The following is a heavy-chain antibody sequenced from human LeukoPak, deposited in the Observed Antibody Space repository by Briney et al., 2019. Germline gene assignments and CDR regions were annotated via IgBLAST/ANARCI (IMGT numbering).Heavy chain of an antibody. CDR1: GGTFSSYA. J-gene: IGHJ6*03. V-gene: IGHV1-69*05. CDR3: ARCRNDFWSGWDTYYYYYMDV. Sequence: GASVTVSCKASGGTFSSYAISWVRQAPGQGLEWMGGIIPIFGTANYAQKFQGRVTITTDESMSTAYMELSSLRSEDTAVYYCARCRNDFWSGWDTYYYYYMDVWGKGTTVTVSS. D-gene: IGHD3-3*01. CDR2: IIPIFGTA.